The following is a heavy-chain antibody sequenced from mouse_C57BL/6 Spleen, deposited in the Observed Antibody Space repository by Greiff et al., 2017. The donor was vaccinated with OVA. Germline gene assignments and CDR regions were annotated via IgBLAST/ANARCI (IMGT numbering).Heavy chain of an antibody. D-gene: IGHD2-2*01. Sequence: VQLQQPGAELVKPGASVKVSCKASGYTFTSYWMHWVKQRPGQGLEWIGRIHPSDSDTNYNQKFKGKATLTVDKSSSTAYIQLSSLTSEDSAVYYCAMGGYDGDYYAMDYWGQGTSVTVSS. V-gene: IGHV1-74*01. CDR3: AMGGYDGDYYAMDY. J-gene: IGHJ4*01. CDR2: IHPSDSDT. CDR1: GYTFTSYW.